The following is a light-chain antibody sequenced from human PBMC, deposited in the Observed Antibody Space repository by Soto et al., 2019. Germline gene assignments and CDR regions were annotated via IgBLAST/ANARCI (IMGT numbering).Light chain of an antibody. V-gene: IGKV1-39*01. J-gene: IGKJ1*01. CDR1: QSIRSY. Sequence: DIQMTQSPSSLSASVGARVTITCRASQSIRSYLNWYQQKPGKAPKLLIYAASSLQSEVPSRFSGSGSGTDFTLAISSLQPEDFATYYCQQSYSTPRTLGQGTTVEIK. CDR3: QQSYSTPRT. CDR2: AAS.